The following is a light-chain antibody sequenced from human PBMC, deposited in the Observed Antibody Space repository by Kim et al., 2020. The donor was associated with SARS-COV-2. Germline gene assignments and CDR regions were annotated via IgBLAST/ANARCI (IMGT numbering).Light chain of an antibody. CDR3: CSFAGSSTLV. CDR2: EVT. J-gene: IGLJ2*01. CDR1: SGDIGSYNL. Sequence: SITISCTGTSGDIGSYNLVSWYQQHPGKAPKLMIYEVTKRPSGLSNRFSGSKSGYTASLTISGLQAEDEAAYYCCSFAGSSTLVFGGGTQLTVL. V-gene: IGLV2-23*02.